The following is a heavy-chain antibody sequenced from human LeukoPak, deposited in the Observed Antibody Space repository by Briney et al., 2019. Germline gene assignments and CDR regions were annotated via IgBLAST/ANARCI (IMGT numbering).Heavy chain of an antibody. CDR1: GYTFTSYY. J-gene: IGHJ4*02. CDR3: ARYRVDSSGYGGEDY. V-gene: IGHV1-46*01. Sequence: ASVKVSCRASGYTFTSYYMHWVRQAPGQGLEWMGIINPSGGSTSYAQKFQGRVTMTRDMSTSTVYMELSSLRSEDTAVYYCARYRVDSSGYGGEDYWGQGTLVTVSS. CDR2: INPSGGST. D-gene: IGHD3-22*01.